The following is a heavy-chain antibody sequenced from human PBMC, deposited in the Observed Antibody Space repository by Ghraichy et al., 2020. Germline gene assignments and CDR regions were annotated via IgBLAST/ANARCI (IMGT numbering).Heavy chain of an antibody. V-gene: IGHV3-7*01. D-gene: IGHD2-15*01. CDR2: IKQDGSEI. CDR3: ARDLANKWSY. Sequence: GGSLRLSCAASGFTFSSYWMSWVRQAPGKGLEWVGNIKQDGSEISYVDSVKGRFTISRDNAKNSVYLQMNRLRAEDTAVYYCARDLANKWSYWGQGALVTVSS. J-gene: IGHJ4*02. CDR1: GFTFSSYW.